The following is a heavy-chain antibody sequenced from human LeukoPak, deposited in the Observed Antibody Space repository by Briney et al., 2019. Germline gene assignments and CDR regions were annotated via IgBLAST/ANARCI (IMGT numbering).Heavy chain of an antibody. J-gene: IGHJ5*02. Sequence: PGGSLRLACAASGIIFSNVWMSWVRQAPGKGLEWVANIKQDGSQSYYVDSVQGRFTISRDTARNSLHLQINSLRAEDTAMYYCAIEGSGSSLAPWGQGTLVTVSS. D-gene: IGHD3-3*01. CDR3: AIEGSGSSLAP. CDR1: GIIFSNVW. CDR2: IKQDGSQS. V-gene: IGHV3-7*01.